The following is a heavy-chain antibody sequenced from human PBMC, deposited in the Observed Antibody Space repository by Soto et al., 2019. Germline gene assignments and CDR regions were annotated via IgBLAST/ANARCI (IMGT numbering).Heavy chain of an antibody. Sequence: QVQLVESGGGVVQPGRSLRLSCAASGLTFSSYGMHWVRQAPGKGLEWVAVIWYDGSNKYYADSVKGRFTISRDNSKNTRYLQMNSLRAEDSAVYYCARDGWDGGNSDYYYYYGMDVWGQGTTVTVSS. D-gene: IGHD2-21*02. V-gene: IGHV3-33*01. CDR1: GLTFSSYG. J-gene: IGHJ6*02. CDR3: ARDGWDGGNSDYYYYYGMDV. CDR2: IWYDGSNK.